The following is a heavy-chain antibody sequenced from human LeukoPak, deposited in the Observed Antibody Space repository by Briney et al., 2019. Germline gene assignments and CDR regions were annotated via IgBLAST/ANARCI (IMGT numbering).Heavy chain of an antibody. CDR1: GGSFSGYY. CDR3: ARRRGPIGSGRSLSYFDY. D-gene: IGHD3-10*01. J-gene: IGHJ4*02. Sequence: SSTLSLTFAVYGGSFSGYYWSGIRQPPGKGLEWIGEINHSGSTNYNPSLKSRVTISVDTSKNHFSLKLSSVTAADTAVYYCARRRGPIGSGRSLSYFDYWGQGTLVTVSS. CDR2: INHSGST. V-gene: IGHV4-34*01.